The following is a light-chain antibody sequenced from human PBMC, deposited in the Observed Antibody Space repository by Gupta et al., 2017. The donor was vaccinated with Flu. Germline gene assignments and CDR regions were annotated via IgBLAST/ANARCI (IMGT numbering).Light chain of an antibody. CDR2: DAS. CDR1: QSVKGA. V-gene: IGKV3-11*01. J-gene: IGKJ4*01. CDR3: QQRADRPLT. Sequence: EVVLPPSPATLSLSPGERATLSCRASQSVKGALAWYQQKPGQAPRLLVYDASNRAAGIPVKFSGSGSGTDVTLTISNLEPEDFAFYYCQQRADRPLTFGGGTKVEIK.